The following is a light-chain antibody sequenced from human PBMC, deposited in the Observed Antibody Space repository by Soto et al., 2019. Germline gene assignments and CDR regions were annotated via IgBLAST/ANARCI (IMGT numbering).Light chain of an antibody. Sequence: DIQLTQSPSSLSASVGDRITITCRASPSMSDSLNWYQQKSGQAPKLLIYSASNLESGVPSRFSGGGSGTDFTLTISSLQPEDIGTYFGQQSYSNSYTFGQGTTLEIK. V-gene: IGKV1-39*01. CDR2: SAS. J-gene: IGKJ2*01. CDR3: QQSYSNSYT. CDR1: PSMSDS.